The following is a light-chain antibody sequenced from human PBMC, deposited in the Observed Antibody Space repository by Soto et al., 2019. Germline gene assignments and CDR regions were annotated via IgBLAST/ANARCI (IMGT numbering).Light chain of an antibody. V-gene: IGKV4-1*01. CDR3: QQYYSLPLT. CDR2: WAS. CDR1: QSVLHSSNKKNY. Sequence: DIVMTQSPDSLAVSLGERATINCKSSQSVLHSSNKKNYLAWHQQKPGQPPKVLINWASTRESGVPDRVSGSGSGTDFTLTISSLQAEDVAVYYCQQYYSLPLTFGPGTKVDIK. J-gene: IGKJ3*01.